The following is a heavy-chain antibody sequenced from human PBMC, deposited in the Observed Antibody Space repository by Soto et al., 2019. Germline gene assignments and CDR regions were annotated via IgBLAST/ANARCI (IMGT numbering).Heavy chain of an antibody. CDR1: GYSFTSYW. CDR2: IDPSDSYT. D-gene: IGHD3-3*01. CDR3: ARHALGGTLYHDFWSGYYSEDDYYGMDV. Sequence: PGESLKISCKGSGYSFTSYWISWVRQMPGKGLEWMGRIDPSDSYTNYSPSFQGHVTISADKSISTAYLQWSSLKASDTAMYYCARHALGGTLYHDFWSGYYSEDDYYGMDVWGQGTTVTVSS. J-gene: IGHJ6*02. V-gene: IGHV5-10-1*01.